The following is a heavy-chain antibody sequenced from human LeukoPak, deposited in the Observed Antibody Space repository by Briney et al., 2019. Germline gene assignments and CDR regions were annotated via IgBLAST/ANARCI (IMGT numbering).Heavy chain of an antibody. V-gene: IGHV3-66*01. Sequence: GGSLRLSCAASGFTVSSNYMSWVSQAPGKGLEWVSVIYSGGSTYYADSVKGRFTISRDNSKNTLYLQMNSLRAEDTAVYYCARDSRYYYDSSGYYDDYWGQGTLVTVSS. J-gene: IGHJ4*02. CDR3: ARDSRYYYDSSGYYDDY. D-gene: IGHD3-22*01. CDR2: IYSGGST. CDR1: GFTVSSNY.